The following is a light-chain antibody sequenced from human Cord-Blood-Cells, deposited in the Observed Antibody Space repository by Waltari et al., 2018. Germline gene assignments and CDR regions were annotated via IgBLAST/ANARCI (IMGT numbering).Light chain of an antibody. CDR1: SSDVGSYNL. Sequence: QSALTQPASVSGSPGQSITISCTGTSSDVGSYNLVSWYQQHPGKAPNIMIYEGSKLPSVVSNRFSGSKSGNTASLTIAGLQAEDEADYYCCSYAGSSTSLYVVGTGTKVTVL. V-gene: IGLV2-23*01. CDR2: EGS. J-gene: IGLJ1*01. CDR3: CSYAGSSTSLYV.